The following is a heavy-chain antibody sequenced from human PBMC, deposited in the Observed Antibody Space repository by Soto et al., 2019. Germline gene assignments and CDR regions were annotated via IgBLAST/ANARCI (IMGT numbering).Heavy chain of an antibody. J-gene: IGHJ6*03. V-gene: IGHV1-69*13. CDR1: GGTFSSYA. CDR2: IIPIFGTA. Sequence: ASVKVSCKASGGTFSSYAISWVRQAPGQGLEWMGGIIPIFGTANYAQKFQGRVTITADESTSTAYMELSSLRSEDTAVYYCARGERSSSYYYYYMDVWGKGTTVTVSS. CDR3: ARGERSSSYYYYYMDV. D-gene: IGHD6-6*01.